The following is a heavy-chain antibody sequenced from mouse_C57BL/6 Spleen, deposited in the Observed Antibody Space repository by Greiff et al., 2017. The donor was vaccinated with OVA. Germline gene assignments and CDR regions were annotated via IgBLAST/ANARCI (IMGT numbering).Heavy chain of an antibody. CDR2: IDPSDSYT. Sequence: QVQLQQSGAELVKPGASVKLSCKASGYTFTSYWMQWVKQRPGQGLEWIGEIDPSDSYTNYNQKFKGKATLTVDTSSSTAYMQLSSLTSEDSAVYYCATITTVVATRYFDVWGTGTTVTVSS. J-gene: IGHJ1*03. V-gene: IGHV1-50*01. CDR3: ATITTVVATRYFDV. CDR1: GYTFTSYW. D-gene: IGHD1-1*01.